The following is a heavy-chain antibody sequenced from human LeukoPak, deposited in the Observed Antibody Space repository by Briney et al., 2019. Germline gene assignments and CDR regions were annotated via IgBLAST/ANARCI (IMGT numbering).Heavy chain of an antibody. V-gene: IGHV3-23*01. CDR3: ARDPLSATPSDYYYGMDV. Sequence: GSLRLSCGAAGFAFSNAWMSWVRQAPGKGLEWVSGISGNCSSTSYPASFTFSFTISRDNSKNTLYLQINTLTAYYTAVYYCARDPLSATPSDYYYGMDVWGQGTTVTVSS. CDR1: GFAFSNAW. D-gene: IGHD2-15*01. J-gene: IGHJ6*02. CDR2: ISGNCSST.